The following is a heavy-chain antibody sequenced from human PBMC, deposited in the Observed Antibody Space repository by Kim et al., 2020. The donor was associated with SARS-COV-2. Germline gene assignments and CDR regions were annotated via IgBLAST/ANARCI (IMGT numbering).Heavy chain of an antibody. V-gene: IGHV4-4*07. CDR2: IYTSGST. CDR1: GGSISSYY. D-gene: IGHD6-13*01. Sequence: SETLSLTCTVSGGSISSYYWSWIRQPAGKGLEWIGRIYTSGSTNYNPSLKSRVTMSVDTSKNQFSLKLSSVTAADTAVYYCRAAAGTGSYYYYGMDVWGQGTTVTVSS. J-gene: IGHJ6*02. CDR3: RAAAGTGSYYYYGMDV.